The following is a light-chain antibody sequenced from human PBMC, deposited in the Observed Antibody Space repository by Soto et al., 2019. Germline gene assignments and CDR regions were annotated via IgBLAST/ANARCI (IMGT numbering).Light chain of an antibody. CDR2: DVT. CDR1: SSDVGGYDY. J-gene: IGLJ1*01. V-gene: IGLV2-14*01. Sequence: QSALTQPASVSGSPGQSITISCTGTSSDVGGYDYVSWYQQHPGKAPKLMIYDVTNRPSGVSNRFSGSKSGNTASLTISGLQAEDEADYYRLSYASINTYVFGTGTKITIL. CDR3: LSYASINTYV.